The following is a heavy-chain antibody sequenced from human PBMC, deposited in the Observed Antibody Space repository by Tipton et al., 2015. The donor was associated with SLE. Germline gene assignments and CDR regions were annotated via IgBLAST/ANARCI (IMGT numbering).Heavy chain of an antibody. CDR2: IYYSGST. D-gene: IGHD3-9*01. CDR3: ARTKLRYFDWPYNWFDP. CDR1: GGSISSYY. J-gene: IGHJ5*02. Sequence: GLVKPSETLSLTCTVSGGSISSYYWSWIRQPPGKGLEWIGYIYYSGSTNYNPSLKSRVTISVDTSKNQFSLKLSSVTAADTAVYYCARTKLRYFDWPYNWFDPWGQGTLVTVSS. V-gene: IGHV4-59*12.